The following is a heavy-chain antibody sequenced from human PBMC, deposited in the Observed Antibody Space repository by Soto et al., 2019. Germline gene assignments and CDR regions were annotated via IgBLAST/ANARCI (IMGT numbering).Heavy chain of an antibody. D-gene: IGHD3-16*01. CDR2: INSDGSST. J-gene: IGHJ3*02. Sequence: PGGSLRLSCAASGFTFSSYWMHWVRQAPGKGLVWVSRINSDGSSTSYADSVKGRFTISRDNAKNTLYLQMNSLRVEDTAVYYCARGEYDYVWGSYGLDAFDIWGQGTMVTVSS. CDR1: GFTFSSYW. CDR3: ARGEYDYVWGSYGLDAFDI. V-gene: IGHV3-74*01.